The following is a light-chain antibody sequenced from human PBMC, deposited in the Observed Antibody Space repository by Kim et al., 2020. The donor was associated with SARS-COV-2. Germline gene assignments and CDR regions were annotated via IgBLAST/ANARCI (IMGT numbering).Light chain of an antibody. CDR2: DAS. CDR3: QQYDNLPIFT. V-gene: IGKV1-33*01. CDR1: QDISNY. J-gene: IGKJ3*01. Sequence: SVGDRITITCQASQDISNYLNWYQQKPGKAPKLLIYDASNLETGVPSRFSGLGSGTDFTFTISSLQPEDIATYYCQQYDNLPIFTFGPGTKVDIK.